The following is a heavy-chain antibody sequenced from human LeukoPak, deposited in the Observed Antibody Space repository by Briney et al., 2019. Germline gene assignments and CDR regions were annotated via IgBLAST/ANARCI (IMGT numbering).Heavy chain of an antibody. CDR2: IIPIFGTA. V-gene: IGHV1-69*13. J-gene: IGHJ4*02. CDR1: GGTFSSYA. CDR3: ARDRERITIFGVAPAFDY. Sequence: SVKVSCKASGGTFSSYAISWVRQAPGQGLEWMGGIIPIFGTANYAQKFQGRDTITADESTSTAYMELSSLRSEDTAAYYCARDRERITIFGVAPAFDYWGQGTLVTVSS. D-gene: IGHD3-3*01.